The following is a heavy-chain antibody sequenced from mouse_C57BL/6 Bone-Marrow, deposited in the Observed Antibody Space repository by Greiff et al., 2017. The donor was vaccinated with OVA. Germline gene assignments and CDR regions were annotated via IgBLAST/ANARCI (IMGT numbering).Heavy chain of an antibody. V-gene: IGHV1-31*01. CDR3: ARENYGNYEAWFAY. J-gene: IGHJ3*01. CDR1: GYSFTGYS. Sequence: VQLQQSGPELVKPGASVQISCKASGYSFTGYSMPWVKQSPGTLLAWIGYIYPYNGVSSYNQKFKGKATLTVDKSSSTAYMELRSLTSEDSAVYYCARENYGNYEAWFAYWGQGTLVTVSA. D-gene: IGHD2-1*01. CDR2: IYPYNGVS.